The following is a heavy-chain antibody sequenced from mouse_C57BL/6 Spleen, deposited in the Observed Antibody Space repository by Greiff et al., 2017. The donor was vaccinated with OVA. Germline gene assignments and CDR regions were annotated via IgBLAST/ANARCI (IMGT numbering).Heavy chain of an antibody. Sequence: VQLQQSGPELVKPGASVKISCKASGYSFTDYNMNWVKQSTGQSLEWIGVINPNDGTTSYNQKFKGKATLTVDQSSSTAYMQLNSLTSEDSAVYYCARGDGYRGYFDYWGQGTTLTVSS. CDR1: GYSFTDYN. CDR3: ARGDGYRGYFDY. V-gene: IGHV1-39*01. D-gene: IGHD2-3*01. J-gene: IGHJ2*01. CDR2: INPNDGTT.